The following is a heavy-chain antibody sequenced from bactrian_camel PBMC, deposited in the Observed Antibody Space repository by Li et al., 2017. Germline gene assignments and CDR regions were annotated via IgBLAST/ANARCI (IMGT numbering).Heavy chain of an antibody. J-gene: IGHJ4*01. CDR3: AAKLRSGGTCDNPNDDDYA. CDR2: IMGDGTP. D-gene: IGHD7*01. Sequence: QVQLVESGGGSVQAGGSLRLSCAAAGITLSRSCMGWFSEAPGKERARVALIMGDGTPAYEPTAKGRFTISQDNAKNTVYLQMNRLKPEDTAMYFCAAKLRSGGTCDNPNDDDYAWGRGTQVTVSS. CDR1: GITLSRSC. V-gene: IGHV3S53*01.